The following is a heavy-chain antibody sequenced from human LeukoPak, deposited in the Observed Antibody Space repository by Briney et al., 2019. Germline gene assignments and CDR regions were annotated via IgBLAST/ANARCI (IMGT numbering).Heavy chain of an antibody. J-gene: IGHJ5*02. Sequence: ASETLSLTCTVSGGSISSSTYYWGWIRQPPGKGLEWIGNIYYSGSTYYNPSLKSRVTISVDTSKNQFSLKLTSVTAADTAVYYCARVLRFFGSLGWFDPWGQGTLVTVSS. CDR1: GGSISSSTYY. V-gene: IGHV4-39*01. CDR3: ARVLRFFGSLGWFDP. CDR2: IYYSGST. D-gene: IGHD3-3*01.